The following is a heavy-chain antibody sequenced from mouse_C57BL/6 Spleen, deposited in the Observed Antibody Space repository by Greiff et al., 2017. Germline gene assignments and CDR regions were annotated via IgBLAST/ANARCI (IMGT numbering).Heavy chain of an antibody. CDR3: ARVGGYDYFDY. J-gene: IGHJ2*01. V-gene: IGHV1-59*01. CDR1: GYTFTSYW. Sequence: QVQLQQPGAELVKPGTSVKLSCKASGYTFTSYWMHWVKQRPGQGLEWIGVIDPSDSYTNYNQKFKGKATLTVDTSSSTAYMQLSSLTSEDSAVYYCARVGGYDYFDYWGQGTTRTVSS. D-gene: IGHD2-2*01. CDR2: IDPSDSYT.